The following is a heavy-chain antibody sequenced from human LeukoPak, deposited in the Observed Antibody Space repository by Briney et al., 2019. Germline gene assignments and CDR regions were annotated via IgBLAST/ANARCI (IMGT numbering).Heavy chain of an antibody. Sequence: SETLSLTCTVSGGSISSYYWSWIRQPPGKGLEWIGYIYYSGSTNYNPSLKGRVTISVDTSKNQFSLKLSSVTAADTAVYYCARHARGSGSYVDYWGQGTLVTVSS. J-gene: IGHJ4*02. CDR3: ARHARGSGSYVDY. CDR2: IYYSGST. CDR1: GGSISSYY. V-gene: IGHV4-59*08. D-gene: IGHD3-10*01.